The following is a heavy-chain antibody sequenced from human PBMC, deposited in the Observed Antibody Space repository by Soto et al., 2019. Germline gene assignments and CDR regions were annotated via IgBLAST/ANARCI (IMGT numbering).Heavy chain of an antibody. V-gene: IGHV3-23*01. CDR2: ISGGAPYT. D-gene: IGHD1-1*01. Sequence: EVQLLEAGGGLVQPGGSLRLSCTASGFTFSNYAMSWVRQAPGQGLEWVSAISGGAPYTYYADSVKGRFTISRDNSRDTLYLQMGTLRAEDTAVYYCAKGPASTGYTVRLESWGQGTLVAVSS. CDR3: AKGPASTGYTVRLES. J-gene: IGHJ4*02. CDR1: GFTFSNYA.